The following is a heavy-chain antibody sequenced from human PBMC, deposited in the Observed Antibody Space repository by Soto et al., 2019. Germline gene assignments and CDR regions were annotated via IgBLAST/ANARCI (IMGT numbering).Heavy chain of an antibody. V-gene: IGHV3-23*01. D-gene: IGHD1-26*01. CDR2: ISVSGFKK. Sequence: SGVSLRLSCAASGLILENFGISWGRQAPTKGLEWISSISVSGFKKYYADSVKGRFTISRDNSKSTVYLELNNLSAEDTAVYHCAKNQGVELVPLATVDWFDPWGQGSVVTVSS. CDR3: AKNQGVELVPLATVDWFDP. J-gene: IGHJ5*02. CDR1: GLILENFG.